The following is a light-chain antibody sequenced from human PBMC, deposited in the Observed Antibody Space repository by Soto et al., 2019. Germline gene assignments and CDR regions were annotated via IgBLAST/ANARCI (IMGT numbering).Light chain of an antibody. CDR3: QQSFSTLMYT. J-gene: IGKJ2*01. CDR2: AAS. CDR1: QSINIY. V-gene: IGKV1-39*01. Sequence: DIQMTQSPSSLSASVGDRVTITCRASQSINIYLNWYQQKPGKAPNLLIYAASRLQSGIPARFSGSGSGTDFTLAISGLQPEDFSTCYCQQSFSTLMYTFGQGTKLEIK.